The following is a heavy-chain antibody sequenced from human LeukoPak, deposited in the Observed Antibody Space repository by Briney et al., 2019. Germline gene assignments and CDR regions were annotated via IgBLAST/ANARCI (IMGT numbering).Heavy chain of an antibody. Sequence: ASVKVSCKASGYSFISYAMNWMRQAPGQGLEWMGWINTNSGNPTYAQGFTGRFVFSLDTSVSTAYLQINYLKAEDTAVYYCARSDYYMDVWGKGTTVTVSS. CDR2: INTNSGNP. CDR3: ARSDYYMDV. CDR1: GYSFISYA. D-gene: IGHD3-3*01. V-gene: IGHV7-4-1*02. J-gene: IGHJ6*03.